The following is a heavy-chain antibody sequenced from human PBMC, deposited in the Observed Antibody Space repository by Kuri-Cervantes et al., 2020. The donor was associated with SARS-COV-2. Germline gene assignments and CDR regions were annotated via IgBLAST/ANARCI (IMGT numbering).Heavy chain of an antibody. CDR3: TRPIVGATSDAFDI. CDR1: GFTVSSNY. J-gene: IGHJ3*02. V-gene: IGHV3-73*01. Sequence: GGSLRLSCAASGFTVSSNYMSWVRQASGKGLEWVGRIRSKANSYATAYAASVKGRFTISRDDSKNTEYLQMNSLKTEDTAVYYCTRPIVGATSDAFDIWGQGTMVTVSS. D-gene: IGHD1-26*01. CDR2: IRSKANSYAT.